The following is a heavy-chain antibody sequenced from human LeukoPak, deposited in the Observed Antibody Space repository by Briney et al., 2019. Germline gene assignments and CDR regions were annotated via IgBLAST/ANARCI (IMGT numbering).Heavy chain of an antibody. V-gene: IGHV3-53*01. J-gene: IGHJ6*02. CDR2: VYSGDNT. CDR1: GLTVSSNY. D-gene: IGHD5-24*01. CDR3: ARGWAYGMDV. Sequence: PGGSLRLSCAASGLTVSSNYMSWVRQAPGKGLEWVSVVYSGDNTYYADSVKGRFTISRDNSKNTLYLQMNSLRVEDTAVYYCARGWAYGMDVWGQGTTVTVSS.